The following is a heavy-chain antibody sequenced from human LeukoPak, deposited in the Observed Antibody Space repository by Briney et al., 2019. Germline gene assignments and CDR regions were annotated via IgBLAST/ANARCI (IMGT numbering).Heavy chain of an antibody. CDR2: ISGSGGST. CDR3: AKDLDIVVVPAAVYFDY. D-gene: IGHD2-2*03. Sequence: PGGSLRLSCAASGFTFSSYAMSWVRQAPGKRLEWVSAISGSGGSTYYADSVKGRFTISRDNSKNTLYLQMNSLRAEDTAVYYCAKDLDIVVVPAAVYFDYWGQGTLVTASS. J-gene: IGHJ4*02. CDR1: GFTFSSYA. V-gene: IGHV3-23*01.